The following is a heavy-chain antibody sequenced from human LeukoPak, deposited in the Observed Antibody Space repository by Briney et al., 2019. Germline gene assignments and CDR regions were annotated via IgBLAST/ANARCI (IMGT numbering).Heavy chain of an antibody. V-gene: IGHV3-48*03. J-gene: IGHJ4*02. CDR3: TTLTVASNFDY. CDR1: GFSLSVYE. D-gene: IGHD6-19*01. Sequence: QPGGSLRLSCAVSGFSLSVYEMHWVRQAPGKGLEWIADISGSDTTTYYADYVRGRFTISRDNAKNSLYLQMNSLRAEDTAVYYCTTLTVASNFDYWGQGTLVTVSS. CDR2: ISGSDTTT.